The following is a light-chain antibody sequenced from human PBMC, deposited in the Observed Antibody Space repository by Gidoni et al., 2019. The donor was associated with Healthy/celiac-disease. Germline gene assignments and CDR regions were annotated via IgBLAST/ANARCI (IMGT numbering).Light chain of an antibody. CDR2: GNS. V-gene: IGLV1-40*01. CDR3: QSYDSSLSGSVV. CDR1: RANIGAGYD. Sequence: QSVLTPPPSVSGAPGQRVTISCTGIRANIGAGYDVHWYQQLPGTAPKLLIYGNSNRPSGVPDRFSGSKSGTSASLAITGLQAEDEADYYCQSYDSSLSGSVVFGGGTKLTVL. J-gene: IGLJ2*01.